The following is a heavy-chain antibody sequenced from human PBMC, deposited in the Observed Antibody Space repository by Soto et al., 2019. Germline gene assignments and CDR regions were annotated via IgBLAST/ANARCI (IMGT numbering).Heavy chain of an antibody. J-gene: IGHJ6*02. Sequence: LSLTCAVYGGSFSGHYWSWIRQPPGKGLEWIGEINHSGSTNYNPSLKSRVTISVDTSKNQFSLKLSSVTAADTAVYYCALPWFGDAYYYGMDVWGQGXTGTVS. D-gene: IGHD3-10*01. V-gene: IGHV4-34*01. CDR3: ALPWFGDAYYYGMDV. CDR2: INHSGST. CDR1: GGSFSGHY.